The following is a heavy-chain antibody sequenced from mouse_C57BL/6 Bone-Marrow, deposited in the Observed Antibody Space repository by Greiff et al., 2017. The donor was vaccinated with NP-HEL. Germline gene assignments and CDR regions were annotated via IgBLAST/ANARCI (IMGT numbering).Heavy chain of an antibody. V-gene: IGHV1-64*01. CDR3: AHRGWLLRDY. Sequence: QAQLQQPGAELVKPGASVTLSCKASGYPFTSYWMHWVKQRPGQGLAWIGMIHPNSGSTNYNEKFKSKATLTVDKSSSTAYMQLSSLTSEDSAVYYCAHRGWLLRDYWGQGTTLTVSS. D-gene: IGHD2-3*01. CDR2: IHPNSGST. CDR1: GYPFTSYW. J-gene: IGHJ2*01.